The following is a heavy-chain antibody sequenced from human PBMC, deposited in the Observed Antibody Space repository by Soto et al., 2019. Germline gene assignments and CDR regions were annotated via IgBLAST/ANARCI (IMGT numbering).Heavy chain of an antibody. D-gene: IGHD5-12*01. CDR1: GYTFSGYY. CDR2: IGPKRGDT. V-gene: IGHV1-2*02. CDR3: GRGRSGEIVLFY. Sequence: QVQLVQSGAEVKESGASVKVSCKASGYTFSGYYIHWVRQAPGQAPEWVGEIGPKRGDTRYAQKFQGRVTMTKDTSITTVYMELRTLSPDDTAVYFCGRGRSGEIVLFYWGQGTLVTVHS. J-gene: IGHJ4*02.